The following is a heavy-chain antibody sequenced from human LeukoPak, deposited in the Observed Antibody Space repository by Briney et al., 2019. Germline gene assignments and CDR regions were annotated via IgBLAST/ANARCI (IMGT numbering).Heavy chain of an antibody. CDR3: ARDRNYDSSVTFAY. D-gene: IGHD3-22*01. CDR1: GFTFSDYY. V-gene: IGHV3-11*01. CDR2: ISGTGVTI. Sequence: PGGSLRLSCAASGFTFSDYYMNWVRQAPGKGLEWISYISGTGVTISYADSVKGQFTISRDNAKNSLYLQMNSLRAEDTAVYYCARDRNYDSSVTFAYWGRGTLVTVSS. J-gene: IGHJ4*02.